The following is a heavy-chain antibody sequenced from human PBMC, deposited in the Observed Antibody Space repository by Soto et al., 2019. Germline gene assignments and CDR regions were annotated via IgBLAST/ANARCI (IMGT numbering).Heavy chain of an antibody. CDR1: GFTFDDYA. Sequence: SLRLSCAASGFTFDDYAMHWFRQAPGQGLEWVSGISWNSGSIGYADSVKGRFTISRDNAKNSLYLQMNSLRAEDTALYYCAKDMGGYGSGLDAVFDYWGQGTLVTVSS. J-gene: IGHJ4*02. V-gene: IGHV3-9*01. CDR3: AKDMGGYGSGLDAVFDY. D-gene: IGHD3-10*01. CDR2: ISWNSGSI.